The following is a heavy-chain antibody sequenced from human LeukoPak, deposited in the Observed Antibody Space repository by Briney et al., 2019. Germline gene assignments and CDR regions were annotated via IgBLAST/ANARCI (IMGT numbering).Heavy chain of an antibody. CDR1: GFTVSSNY. J-gene: IGHJ4*02. CDR3: ARGVNGDYLGY. D-gene: IGHD4-17*01. Sequence: GGSLRLSCAASGFTVSSNYMSWVRQAPGKGLEWVSVLYSGGSIYYADSVKGRFTISRDNSKNTLYLQMNSLRAKDTAVYYCARGVNGDYLGYWGQGTLVTVSS. V-gene: IGHV3-53*01. CDR2: LYSGGSI.